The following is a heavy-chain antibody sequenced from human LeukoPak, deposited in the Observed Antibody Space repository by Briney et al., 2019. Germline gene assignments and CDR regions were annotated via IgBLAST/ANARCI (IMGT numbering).Heavy chain of an antibody. Sequence: SETLSLTCAVYGGSFSGYYWSWIRQPPGKGLEWIGEINHSGSTNYNPSLKSRVTISVDTSKNQFSLKLSSVTAADTAVYYCASGIAAALDYWGQGTLVTVSS. CDR2: INHSGST. D-gene: IGHD6-13*01. CDR3: ASGIAAALDY. J-gene: IGHJ4*02. CDR1: GGSFSGYY. V-gene: IGHV4-34*01.